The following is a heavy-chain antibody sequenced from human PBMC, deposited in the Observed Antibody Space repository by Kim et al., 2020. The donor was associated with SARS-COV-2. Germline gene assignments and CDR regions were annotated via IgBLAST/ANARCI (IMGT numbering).Heavy chain of an antibody. D-gene: IGHD3-9*01. CDR2: IYYSGST. CDR3: ARHFRYDVLTGYYKRWYFDY. Sequence: SETLSLTCTVSGGSISSSSYYWGWIRQPPGKGLEWIGTIYYSGSTYYNPSLKSRVTISVDTSKNQFSLKLSPVTAADTAVYYCARHFRYDVLTGYYKRWYFDYWGQGTLAT. CDR1: GGSISSSSYY. J-gene: IGHJ4*02. V-gene: IGHV4-39*01.